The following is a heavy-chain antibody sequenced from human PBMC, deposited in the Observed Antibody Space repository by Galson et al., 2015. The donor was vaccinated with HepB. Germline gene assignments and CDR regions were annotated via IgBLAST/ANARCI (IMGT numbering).Heavy chain of an antibody. CDR1: GFTFSNYA. Sequence: SLRLSCAASGFTFSNYAMSWVRQAPGKGLEWVSDISGSGGRTYYADSVKGRFTVSRDNSKNTLYLQMNSLRAEDTAVYYCAKEVNYGGNLPTDYWGQGILVTVSS. V-gene: IGHV3-23*01. CDR3: AKEVNYGGNLPTDY. J-gene: IGHJ4*02. D-gene: IGHD4-23*01. CDR2: ISGSGGRT.